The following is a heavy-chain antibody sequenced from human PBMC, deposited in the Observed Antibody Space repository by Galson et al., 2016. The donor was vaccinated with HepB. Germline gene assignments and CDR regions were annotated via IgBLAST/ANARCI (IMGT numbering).Heavy chain of an antibody. J-gene: IGHJ4*02. V-gene: IGHV3-7*03. CDR2: INQDGSEK. CDR1: GFSFRSYW. CDR3: ARDPDFDF. Sequence: SLRLSCAASGFSFRSYWMSWVRQAPGKGLEWVANINQDGSEKYYVDSVKGRFTISRDNPRNSLSLQMIGLRPEDTALYYCARDPDFDFWGQGILVTVSS.